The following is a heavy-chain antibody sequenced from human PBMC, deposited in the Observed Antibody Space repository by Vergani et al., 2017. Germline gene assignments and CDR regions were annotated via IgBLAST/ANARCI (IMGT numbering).Heavy chain of an antibody. V-gene: IGHV3-23*04. CDR2: LSASDRRT. CDR1: GFTFIMHA. Sequence: EVQMVESGGGLVKPGGSLRLSCAASGFTFIMHAMSWVRQAPGKGLEWVSTLSASDRRTYYADPVKGRFTISRDNSKNTLFLHMNSLRPEDTAVYYCAKVGRSEVAGTFGAFDIWGQGTMVTVSS. D-gene: IGHD6-19*01. CDR3: AKVGRSEVAGTFGAFDI. J-gene: IGHJ3*02.